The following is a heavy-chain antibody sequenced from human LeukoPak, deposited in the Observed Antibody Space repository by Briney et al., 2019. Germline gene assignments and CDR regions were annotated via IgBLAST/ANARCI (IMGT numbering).Heavy chain of an antibody. CDR1: GGSISSSSYY. CDR3: ASRHSGWYLGDAFDI. Sequence: SETLSLTCTVSGGSISSSSYYWGWIRQPPGKGLEWIGSIYYSGSTYYNPSLKSRVTISVDTSKNQFSLKLSSVTAADTAVYYCASRHSGWYLGDAFDIWGQGTMVTVPS. D-gene: IGHD6-19*01. CDR2: IYYSGST. J-gene: IGHJ3*02. V-gene: IGHV4-39*01.